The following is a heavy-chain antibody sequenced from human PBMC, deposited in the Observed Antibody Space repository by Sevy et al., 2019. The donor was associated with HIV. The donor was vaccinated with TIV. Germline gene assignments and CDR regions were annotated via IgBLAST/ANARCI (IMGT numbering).Heavy chain of an antibody. CDR1: GFTFINAW. Sequence: LGGSLRLSCAASGFTFINAWMNWVRQAPGKGLEWVGRIKTKTDDETTDYAAPVKGRFSISRDDSKNTLYLQMNSLKTEDIAVYYCTTLSSWSSSWYKGGQGTLVTVSS. D-gene: IGHD6-13*01. J-gene: IGHJ4*02. V-gene: IGHV3-15*01. CDR3: TTLSSWSSSWYK. CDR2: IKTKTDDETT.